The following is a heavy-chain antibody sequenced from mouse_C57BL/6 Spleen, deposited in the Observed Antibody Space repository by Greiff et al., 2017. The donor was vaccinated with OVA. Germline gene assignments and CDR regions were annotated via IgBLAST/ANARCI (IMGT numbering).Heavy chain of an antibody. Sequence: VQLQQSGPELVKPGASVKISCKASGYAFSSSWMNWVKQRPGKGLEWIGRIYPGDGDTNYNGKFKGKATLTADKSSSTAYMQLSSLTSDESAVYFCARVYYGSSYWYFDVWGTGTTVTVSS. V-gene: IGHV1-82*01. CDR3: ARVYYGSSYWYFDV. D-gene: IGHD1-1*01. CDR2: IYPGDGDT. CDR1: GYAFSSSW. J-gene: IGHJ1*03.